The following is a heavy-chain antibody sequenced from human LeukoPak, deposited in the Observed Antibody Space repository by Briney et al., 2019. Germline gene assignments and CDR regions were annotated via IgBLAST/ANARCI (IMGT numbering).Heavy chain of an antibody. CDR2: ISAYNGNT. CDR1: GYTFTSYG. D-gene: IGHD3-22*01. V-gene: IGHV1-18*01. J-gene: IGHJ4*02. CDR3: AREYYYDSSGYYPRYYFDY. Sequence: GASVKVSCKASGYTFTSYGISWVRQAPGQGLEWMGWISAYNGNTNYAQKLQGRVTMTTDTSTSTAYMELRSLRSDDTAVYYCAREYYYDSSGYYPRYYFDYWGQGTLVTVSS.